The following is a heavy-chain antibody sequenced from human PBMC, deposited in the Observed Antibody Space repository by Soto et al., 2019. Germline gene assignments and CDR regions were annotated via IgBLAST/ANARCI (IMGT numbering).Heavy chain of an antibody. J-gene: IGHJ6*02. V-gene: IGHV1-69*13. CDR3: AREDCSGGSCYQNYYYYGMDV. CDR2: IIPIFGTA. Sequence: SVKVSCKASGGTLSGYAISWVRQAPGQGLEWMGGIIPIFGTANYAQKFQGRVTITADESTSTAYMELSSLRSEDTAVYYCAREDCSGGSCYQNYYYYGMDVWGQGTTVTVSS. D-gene: IGHD2-15*01. CDR1: GGTLSGYA.